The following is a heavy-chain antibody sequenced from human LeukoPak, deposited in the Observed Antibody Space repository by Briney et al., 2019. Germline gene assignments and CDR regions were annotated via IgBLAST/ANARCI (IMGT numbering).Heavy chain of an antibody. CDR2: IYTSGST. CDR1: GGSFSGYY. Sequence: SETLSLTCAVYGGSFSGYYWSWIRQPAGKGLEWIGRIYTSGSTNYNPSLKSRVTISVDTSKNQFSLKLSSVTAADTAVYYCARLTQDAFDIWGQGTMVTVSS. CDR3: ARLTQDAFDI. V-gene: IGHV4-59*10. J-gene: IGHJ3*02.